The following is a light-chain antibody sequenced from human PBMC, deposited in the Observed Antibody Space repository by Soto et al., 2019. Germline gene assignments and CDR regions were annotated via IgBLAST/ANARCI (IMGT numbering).Light chain of an antibody. J-gene: IGKJ1*01. CDR1: QSVSSN. CDR2: GAS. Sequence: EIVMTQSPATLSVSPGERATLSCRASQSVSSNLAWYQQEPGQAPRLLIYGASTRATGIPARFSGSGSGTEFTLTISSLQSEDFAVYYCQQYNNWPRTFGQGTKVELK. V-gene: IGKV3-15*01. CDR3: QQYNNWPRT.